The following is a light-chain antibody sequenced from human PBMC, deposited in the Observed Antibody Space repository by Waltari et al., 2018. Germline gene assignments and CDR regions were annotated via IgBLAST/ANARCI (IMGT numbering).Light chain of an antibody. Sequence: QSALTQPPSASGSPGQSVTISWPGTSSDGCGYDYVSWYQPHPGKAPKPLIYEVSKRPSGVPGRFSGSKSGNTASLTVSGLQAEDEADYYCSSYTTSSAPGVFGTGTRVTVL. J-gene: IGLJ1*01. CDR1: SSDGCGYDY. V-gene: IGLV2-8*01. CDR2: EVS. CDR3: SSYTTSSAPGV.